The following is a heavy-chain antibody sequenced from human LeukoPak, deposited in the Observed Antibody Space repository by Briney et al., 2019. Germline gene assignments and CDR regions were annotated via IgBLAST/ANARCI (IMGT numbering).Heavy chain of an antibody. Sequence: ASVKVSCKVPGYTLSELSMHWVRQAPGRGLEWMGGFDPGDGKTIYAQKLQGRVTMTEDTSTDTAYMELSSLKSEDTAVYYCAEGKKWVLGYWGQGTLVTVSS. D-gene: IGHD3-22*01. CDR2: FDPGDGKT. V-gene: IGHV1-24*01. CDR1: GYTLSELS. CDR3: AEGKKWVLGY. J-gene: IGHJ4*02.